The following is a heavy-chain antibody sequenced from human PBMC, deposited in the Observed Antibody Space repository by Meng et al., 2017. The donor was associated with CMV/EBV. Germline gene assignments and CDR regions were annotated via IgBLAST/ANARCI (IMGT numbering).Heavy chain of an antibody. CDR1: GYTFTGYY. CDR3: ARQHNSSSWIINWFDP. CDR2: INPNSGGT. Sequence: QGLLVQSGAEVKKPGASVKVSCKASGYTFTGYYMHWGRQAPGQGLEWMGWINPNSGGTNYAQKFQGRVTMTRDTSISTAYMELRRLRSDDTAVYYCARQHNSSSWIINWFDPWGQGTLVTVSS. J-gene: IGHJ5*02. D-gene: IGHD6-13*01. V-gene: IGHV1-2*02.